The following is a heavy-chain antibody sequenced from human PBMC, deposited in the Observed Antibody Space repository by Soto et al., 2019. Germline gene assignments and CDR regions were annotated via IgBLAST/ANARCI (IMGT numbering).Heavy chain of an antibody. D-gene: IGHD3-22*01. CDR1: GFTFSSYA. CDR2: ISYDGSNK. J-gene: IGHJ3*02. CDR3: ARVEPNYYDSSGYSPLNAFDI. V-gene: IGHV3-30-3*01. Sequence: GSLLLACSASGFTFSSYAMHWVRQAPGKGLEWVAVISYDGSNKYYADSVKGRFTISRDNSKNTLYLQMNSLRAEDTAVYYCARVEPNYYDSSGYSPLNAFDIWGQGTMVTV.